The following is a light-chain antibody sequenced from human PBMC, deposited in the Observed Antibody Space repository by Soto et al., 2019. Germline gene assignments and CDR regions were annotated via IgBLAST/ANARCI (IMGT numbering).Light chain of an antibody. Sequence: EIVLTQSPGTLSLSPGERATLSCRASQSVSSSYLAWYQQKPGQAPRLIIYGASSRATGIPDRFSGSGSGTDFTLTISRLEPEDFAVYYCQNYGSLTSSTFCQGTKVEIK. J-gene: IGKJ1*01. CDR3: QNYGSLTSST. CDR2: GAS. CDR1: QSVSSSY. V-gene: IGKV3-20*01.